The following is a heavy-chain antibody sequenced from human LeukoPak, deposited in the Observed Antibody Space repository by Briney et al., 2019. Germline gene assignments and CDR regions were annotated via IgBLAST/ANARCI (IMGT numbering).Heavy chain of an antibody. Sequence: GGSLRLSCAASGFSFSSYSMNWVRQAPGKGLEWVSYISHTGSTMSYADSVKGRFTISRDNARNSLYLQMNSLRAEDTAVYYCAIPPLSGTGSSRPLAGMDVWGQGTTVTVSS. V-gene: IGHV3-48*04. CDR3: AIPPLSGTGSSRPLAGMDV. CDR1: GFSFSSYS. CDR2: ISHTGSTM. D-gene: IGHD3-10*01. J-gene: IGHJ6*02.